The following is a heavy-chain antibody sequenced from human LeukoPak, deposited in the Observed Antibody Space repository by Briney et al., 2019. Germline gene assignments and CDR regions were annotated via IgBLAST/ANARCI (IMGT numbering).Heavy chain of an antibody. CDR2: INHSGST. Sequence: SETLSLTCAVYGGSFSGYYWSWIRQPPGKGLEWIGEINHSGSTNYNPSLKSRVTISVDTSKNQFSLKLSSVTAADTAVYYCARLGGYSYGPGVSYRGQGTLVTVSS. D-gene: IGHD5-18*01. J-gene: IGHJ4*02. V-gene: IGHV4-34*01. CDR1: GGSFSGYY. CDR3: ARLGGYSYGPGVSY.